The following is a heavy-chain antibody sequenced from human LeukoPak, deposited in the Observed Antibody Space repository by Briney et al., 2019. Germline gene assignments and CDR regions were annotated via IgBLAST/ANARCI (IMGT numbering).Heavy chain of an antibody. CDR3: ARDYGSSGYYIFDY. V-gene: IGHV1-2*02. Sequence: ASVKVSCKASGYAFTGYYMHWVRQAPGQGLEWMGWINPNSGGTNYAQKFQGRVTMTRDTSISTAYMELSRLRSDDTAVYYCARDYGSSGYYIFDYWGQGTLVTVSS. J-gene: IGHJ4*02. CDR2: INPNSGGT. D-gene: IGHD3-22*01. CDR1: GYAFTGYY.